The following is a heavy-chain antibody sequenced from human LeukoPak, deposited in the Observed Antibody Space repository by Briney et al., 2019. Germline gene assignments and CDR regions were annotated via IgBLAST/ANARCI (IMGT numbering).Heavy chain of an antibody. Sequence: SETLSLTCIVSGGSISGYYWSWIRQPAGKGLEWIGRIYTSGSTNYNPPLKSRVTMSVDTSKNQFSLKLSSVPAADTAMYYCARGGDGSGYYSYYFDYWGQGTLVTVSS. J-gene: IGHJ4*02. CDR2: IYTSGST. D-gene: IGHD3-22*01. V-gene: IGHV4-4*07. CDR1: GGSISGYY. CDR3: ARGGDGSGYYSYYFDY.